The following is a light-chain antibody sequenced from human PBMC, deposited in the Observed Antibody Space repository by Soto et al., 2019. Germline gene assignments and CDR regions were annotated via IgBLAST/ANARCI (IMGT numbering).Light chain of an antibody. V-gene: IGKV2-28*01. Sequence: EIVLTQSPGTLSLSPGERATVSCRASQSVRNNYLTWYQQKPGQAPQLLIYLGSNRASGVPDRFSGSGSGTDFTLKISRVEAEDVGVYYCMQALQTPRVFGQGTRLEIK. CDR3: MQALQTPRV. CDR1: QSVRNNY. CDR2: LGS. J-gene: IGKJ5*01.